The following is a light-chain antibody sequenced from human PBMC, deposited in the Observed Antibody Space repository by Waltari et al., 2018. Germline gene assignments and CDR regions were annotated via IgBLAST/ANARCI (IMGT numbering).Light chain of an antibody. Sequence: QSALTQPASVSGSPGQSITISCTGTTSDIGYYKYVSWYQQHPGKPPKLIIYDVSHRPSGVSDRFSGSKSGNTASLTISGLRAEDEADYHCSSYSISSNYYVFGTGTTVTVL. J-gene: IGLJ1*01. CDR1: TSDIGYYKY. CDR3: SSYSISSNYYV. V-gene: IGLV2-14*03. CDR2: DVS.